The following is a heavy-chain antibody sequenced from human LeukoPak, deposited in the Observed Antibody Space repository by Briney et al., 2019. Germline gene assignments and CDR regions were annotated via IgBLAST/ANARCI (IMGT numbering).Heavy chain of an antibody. D-gene: IGHD2-2*01. CDR1: GGSFSGYY. Sequence: SETLSLTCAVYGGSFSGYYWSWIRQPPGKGLEWIGEINHSGSTNSNPSLKSRVTISVDTSKNQFSLKLSSVTAADTAVYYCARGSEVVAAANNWFDPWGQGTLVTVSS. J-gene: IGHJ5*02. CDR2: INHSGST. CDR3: ARGSEVVAAANNWFDP. V-gene: IGHV4-34*01.